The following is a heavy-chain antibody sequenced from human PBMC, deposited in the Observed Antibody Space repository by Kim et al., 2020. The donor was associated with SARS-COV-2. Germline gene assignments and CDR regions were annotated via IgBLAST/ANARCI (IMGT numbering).Heavy chain of an antibody. CDR2: ISYDGSNK. J-gene: IGHJ4*02. D-gene: IGHD3-10*01. CDR3: AKEPATYYYGSGSYTPYFDY. CDR1: GFTFSSYG. Sequence: GGSLRLSCAASGFTFSSYGMHWVRQAPGKGLEWVAVISYDGSNKYYADSVKGRFTISRDNSKNTLYLQMSSLRAEDTAVYYCAKEPATYYYGSGSYTPYFDYWGQGTLVTVSS. V-gene: IGHV3-30*18.